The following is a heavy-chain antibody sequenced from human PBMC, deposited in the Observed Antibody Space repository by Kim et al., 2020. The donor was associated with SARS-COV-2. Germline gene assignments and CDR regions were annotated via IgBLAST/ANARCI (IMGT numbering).Heavy chain of an antibody. J-gene: IGHJ4*02. V-gene: IGHV3-30*04. D-gene: IGHD6-19*01. Sequence: GGSPRLSCAASGFTFSSYAMHWVRQAPGKGLEWVAVISYDGSNKYYADSVKGRFTISRDNSKNTLYLQMNSLRAEDTAVYYCARVPYSSGWYGVYFDYWGQGTLVTVSS. CDR1: GFTFSSYA. CDR3: ARVPYSSGWYGVYFDY. CDR2: ISYDGSNK.